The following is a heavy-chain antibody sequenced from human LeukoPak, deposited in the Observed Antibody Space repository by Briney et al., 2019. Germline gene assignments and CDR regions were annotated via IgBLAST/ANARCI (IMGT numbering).Heavy chain of an antibody. CDR1: GYTFPSYD. CDR2: MNPNRGNT. CDR3: ARGPSRPYYDFWSGYYFNY. D-gene: IGHD3-3*01. Sequence: GASVTVSCKASGYTFPSYDINWLRQATGQGLAWMGWMNPNRGNTGYAQKFQSRVTITRIPSISTAYLELTSLRSEDTAVYYCARGPSRPYYDFWSGYYFNYWGQGTLVTVP. J-gene: IGHJ4*02. V-gene: IGHV1-8*03.